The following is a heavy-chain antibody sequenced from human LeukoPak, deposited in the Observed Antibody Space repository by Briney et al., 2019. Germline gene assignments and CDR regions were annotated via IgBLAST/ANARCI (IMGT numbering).Heavy chain of an antibody. Sequence: SETLSLTCAVDGGSFSGYYWSWIRQPPGKGLEWIGEINHSGSTNYNPSLKSRVTISVDTAKNQFSLKLSSVTAADTAVYYCARTPVTRYNGFDLWGQGTLVNGSS. J-gene: IGHJ5*02. V-gene: IGHV4-34*01. D-gene: IGHD4-17*01. CDR3: ARTPVTRYNGFDL. CDR1: GGSFSGYY. CDR2: INHSGST.